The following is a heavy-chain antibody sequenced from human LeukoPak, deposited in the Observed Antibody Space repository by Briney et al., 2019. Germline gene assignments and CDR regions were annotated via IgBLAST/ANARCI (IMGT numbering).Heavy chain of an antibody. CDR3: ARESDSGSYNPLGSAFDI. CDR2: ISAYNGNT. J-gene: IGHJ3*02. CDR1: GYTFTSYG. V-gene: IGHV1-18*01. Sequence: ASVKVSCKASGYTFTSYGISWVRQAPGQGLEWMGWISAYNGNTNYAQKLQGRVTMTTDTSTSTAYMELRSLRSDDTAVYYCARESDSGSYNPLGSAFDIWGQGTMVTVSS. D-gene: IGHD1-26*01.